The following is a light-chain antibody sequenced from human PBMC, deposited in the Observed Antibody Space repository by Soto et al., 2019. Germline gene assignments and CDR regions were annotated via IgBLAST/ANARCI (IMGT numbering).Light chain of an antibody. Sequence: RMTQSPSSLSAAVEDRVTIACQSSHDVSWNLNWFQQKPGEAPKLLIYDASNLERGVPSRFSGSGSGTNFTLTISSLQPEDVATYDCQQYSSMLSFGGGTEVDLK. CDR3: QQYSSMLS. J-gene: IGKJ4*01. CDR2: DAS. V-gene: IGKV1-33*01. CDR1: HDVSWN.